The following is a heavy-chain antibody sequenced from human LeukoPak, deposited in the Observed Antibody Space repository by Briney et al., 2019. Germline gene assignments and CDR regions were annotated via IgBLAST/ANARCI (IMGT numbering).Heavy chain of an antibody. CDR2: IKQDGSER. V-gene: IGHV3-7*04. Sequence: GRSLRLSCAASGFTFSSYWMSWVRHAPGKGLEWVANIKQDGSERYYVDSVKGRFTISRDNAKNSLYLQMSSLRAEDTAVYYCARGPSGGNGFSYWGQGTLVTVSS. CDR3: ARGPSGGNGFSY. D-gene: IGHD2-15*01. J-gene: IGHJ4*02. CDR1: GFTFSSYW.